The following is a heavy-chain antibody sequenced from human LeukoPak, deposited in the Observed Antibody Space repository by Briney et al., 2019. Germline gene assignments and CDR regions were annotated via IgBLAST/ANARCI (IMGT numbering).Heavy chain of an antibody. V-gene: IGHV4-39*07. CDR1: GGSISSSSYY. CDR2: IYYSGST. J-gene: IGHJ5*02. CDR3: ARVAAFCFGITIFGGWFAP. D-gene: IGHD3-3*01. Sequence: SETLSLTCTVSGGSISSSSYYWGWIRPPPGKGLEWIGSIYYSGSTYYNPSLKSRVTISVDTSKNQFSLKLISVSAADTAVYYCARVAAFCFGITIFGGWFAPWGEGTLVTVSS.